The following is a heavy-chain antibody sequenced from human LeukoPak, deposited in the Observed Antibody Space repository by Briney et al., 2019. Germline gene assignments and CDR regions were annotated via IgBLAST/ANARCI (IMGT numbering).Heavy chain of an antibody. J-gene: IGHJ4*02. CDR2: ISYDGSNK. V-gene: IGHV3-30-3*01. Sequence: PGRSLRLSCAASGFTFSSYAMHWVRQAPGKGLEWVAVISYDGSNKYYADSVKGRFTISRDNSKNTLYLQMNSLRAEDTAVYYCARDRPRYFGYWGQGTLVTVSS. CDR1: GFTFSSYA. CDR3: ARDRPRYFGY.